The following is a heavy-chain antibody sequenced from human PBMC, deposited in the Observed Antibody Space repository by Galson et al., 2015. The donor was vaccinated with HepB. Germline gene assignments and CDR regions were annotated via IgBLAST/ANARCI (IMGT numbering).Heavy chain of an antibody. V-gene: IGHV3-7*01. CDR2: INEDGTDK. Sequence: SLRLSCAASGFIFSDYWMNWVRQTPGKGLEWVADINEDGTDKCYADSVKGRFTISRDNAKNSLYLQMNSLRAEDTAVYYCARDRGKATGYDLLLYYFDYGGQGTLVTVSS. D-gene: IGHD2/OR15-2a*01. CDR1: GFIFSDYW. J-gene: IGHJ4*02. CDR3: ARDRGKATGYDLLLYYFDY.